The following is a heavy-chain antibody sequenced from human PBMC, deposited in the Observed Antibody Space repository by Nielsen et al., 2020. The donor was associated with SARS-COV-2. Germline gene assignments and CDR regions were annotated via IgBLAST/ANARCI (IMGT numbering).Heavy chain of an antibody. J-gene: IGHJ4*02. CDR3: ARDCSCGLGSSPSYYFDY. V-gene: IGHV4-4*02. D-gene: IGHD7-27*01. CDR2: IYHRGST. Sequence: SETLSLTCAVSGGSIRSNNWWSWVRQPPGQGLEWIWEIYHRGSTNYSPSLKTRVTISVDKSKNHFSLELRSVTAADTAVYYCARDCSCGLGSSPSYYFDYWGQGTLVTVSS. CDR1: GGSIRSNNW.